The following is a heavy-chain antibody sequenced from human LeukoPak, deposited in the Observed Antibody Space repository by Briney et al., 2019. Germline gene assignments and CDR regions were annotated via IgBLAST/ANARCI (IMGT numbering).Heavy chain of an antibody. CDR2: INPNSGGT. J-gene: IGHJ3*02. D-gene: IGHD5-12*01. Sequence: ASVKVSCKASGYTFTGYYMHWVRQAPGQGLEWMGWINPNSGGTNYAQKFQGRVTMTRDTSISTAYMDLSRLRSDDTAVYYCARGRYSGQFHAFDIWGQGTMVTVSS. V-gene: IGHV1-2*02. CDR1: GYTFTGYY. CDR3: ARGRYSGQFHAFDI.